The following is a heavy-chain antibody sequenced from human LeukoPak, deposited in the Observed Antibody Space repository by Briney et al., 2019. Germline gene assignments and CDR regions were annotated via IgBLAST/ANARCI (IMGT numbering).Heavy chain of an antibody. CDR3: ARDSYSSSWSGLFDY. J-gene: IGHJ4*02. V-gene: IGHV3-7*01. Sequence: GGSLRLSCAASGFTFSSYAMSWVRQAPGKGLEWVASIKQDGSAKYYVDSVKGRFTISRDSAKNSLYLQMSSLRAEDTAVYYCARDSYSSSWSGLFDYWGQGTLVTVSS. CDR2: IKQDGSAK. CDR1: GFTFSSYA. D-gene: IGHD6-13*01.